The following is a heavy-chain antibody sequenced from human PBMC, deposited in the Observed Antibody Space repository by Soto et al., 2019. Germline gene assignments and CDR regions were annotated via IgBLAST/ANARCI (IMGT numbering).Heavy chain of an antibody. V-gene: IGHV1-18*01. CDR1: GYTFTSYG. CDR2: ISAYNGNT. CDR3: ARTSLGAVAGTTIDY. D-gene: IGHD6-19*01. Sequence: ASVKVSCKASGYTFTSYGISWVRQAPGQGLEWMGWISAYNGNTNYAQKLQGRVTMTTDTSTSTAYMELRSLRSDDTAVYYCARTSLGAVAGTTIDYWGQGTMVTVYS. J-gene: IGHJ4*02.